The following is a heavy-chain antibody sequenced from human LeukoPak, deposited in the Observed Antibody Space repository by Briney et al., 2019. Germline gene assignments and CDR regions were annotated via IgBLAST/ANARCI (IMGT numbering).Heavy chain of an antibody. CDR1: GFTFSGFA. Sequence: PGGSLRLSCAASGFTFSGFAMNWVRQAPGKGLEWVAYISGTSGSIYYADSVKGRFSIARDNAKNSLYLQMNSLRAEDTAVYYCAKDEPGGRATTNDYWGQGTLVTVSS. CDR3: AKDEPGGRATTNDY. V-gene: IGHV3-48*01. D-gene: IGHD1-26*01. CDR2: ISGTSGSI. J-gene: IGHJ4*02.